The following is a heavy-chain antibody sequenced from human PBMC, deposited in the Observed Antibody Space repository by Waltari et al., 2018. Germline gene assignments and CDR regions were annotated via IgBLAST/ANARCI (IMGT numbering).Heavy chain of an antibody. CDR2: VDPEDGET. V-gene: IGHV1-69-2*01. CDR1: GYIFTAYY. D-gene: IGHD5-12*01. Sequence: EVQLVQSGAEVMQPGATVTIPCKASGYIFTAYYMHWVQQAPGKGLEWMGRVDPEDGETINAEKFQGRVTITADTTTDTAYMVRSSLRAEDTAVYCGAAGIEFIDYWGQGTLVTVSS. CDR3: AAGIEFIDY. J-gene: IGHJ4*02.